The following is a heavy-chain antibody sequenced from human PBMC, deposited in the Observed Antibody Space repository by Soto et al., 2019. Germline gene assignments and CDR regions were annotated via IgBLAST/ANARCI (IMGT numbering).Heavy chain of an antibody. V-gene: IGHV3-66*01. D-gene: IGHD6-19*01. CDR1: GFTVSSNY. J-gene: IGHJ6*02. CDR3: ARDRDSGWNSYYYYGMDV. CDR2: IYSGGST. Sequence: PGGSLRLSCAASGFTVSSNYMSWVRQAPGKGLEWVSVIYSGGSTYYADSVKGRFTISRDNSKNTLYLQMNSLRAEDTAVYYCARDRDSGWNSYYYYGMDVWGQGTTVTVSS.